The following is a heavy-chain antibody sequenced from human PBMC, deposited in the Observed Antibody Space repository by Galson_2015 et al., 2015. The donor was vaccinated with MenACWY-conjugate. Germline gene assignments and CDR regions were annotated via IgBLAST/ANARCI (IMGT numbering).Heavy chain of an antibody. Sequence: SLRLSCAVSDFTFSNAWMSWVRQAPGKGLEWVGRIKSKADGETIDYAAPGKGRFTVSRDDSKSTLYLQMNSLKSEDTGVYYCNLDRMSGGARWSWNYGGQGTLVTVSS. CDR2: IKSKADGETI. CDR1: DFTFSNAW. J-gene: IGHJ4*02. V-gene: IGHV3-15*01. D-gene: IGHD5-24*01. CDR3: NLDRMSGGARWSWNY.